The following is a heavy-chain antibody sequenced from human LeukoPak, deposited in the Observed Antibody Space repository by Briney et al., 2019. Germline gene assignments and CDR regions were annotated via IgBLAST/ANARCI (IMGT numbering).Heavy chain of an antibody. Sequence: GGSLRLSCAASGFTFTNYAMSWVRQAPGKGLEWVSTIGKSGGGTYYADSVKGRFTISRDNSKSTLYLQMNSLRAEDTAVYYCAKALHYYGSGSYGDYWGQGTLVTVSS. CDR1: GFTFTNYA. J-gene: IGHJ4*02. D-gene: IGHD3-10*01. CDR2: IGKSGGGT. V-gene: IGHV3-23*01. CDR3: AKALHYYGSGSYGDY.